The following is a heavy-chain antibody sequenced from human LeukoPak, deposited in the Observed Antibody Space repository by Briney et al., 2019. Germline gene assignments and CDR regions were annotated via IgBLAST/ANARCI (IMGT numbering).Heavy chain of an antibody. J-gene: IGHJ4*02. CDR2: MNPNSGNA. D-gene: IGHD2-15*01. CDR3: ARRHGRCSDGSCYYPDY. V-gene: IGHV1-8*01. CDR1: GYTFTSYD. Sequence: GASVKVSCKASGYTFTSYDINWVRQATGQGLEWMGWMNPNSGNAGYAQKFQGRVTMTRNSSITTAYMELSSLRSVDTAVYYCARRHGRCSDGSCYYPDYWGQGTLVTVSS.